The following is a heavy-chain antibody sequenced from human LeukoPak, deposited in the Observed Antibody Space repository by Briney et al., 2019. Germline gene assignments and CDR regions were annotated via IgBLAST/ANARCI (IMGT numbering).Heavy chain of an antibody. Sequence: PGGSLRLSCAASGFTFSSYAMSWVRQAPGKGLEWVSAISGSGGSTYYADSVKGRFTISRDNSKNTLYLQMNGPRAEDTAVYYCAKDGSAVRWAYGMDVWGQGTTVTVSS. D-gene: IGHD4-23*01. J-gene: IGHJ6*02. CDR2: ISGSGGST. CDR3: AKDGSAVRWAYGMDV. CDR1: GFTFSSYA. V-gene: IGHV3-23*01.